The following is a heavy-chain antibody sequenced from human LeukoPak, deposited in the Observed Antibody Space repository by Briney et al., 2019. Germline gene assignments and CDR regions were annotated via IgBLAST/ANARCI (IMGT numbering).Heavy chain of an antibody. D-gene: IGHD3-10*01. CDR3: ARVNDYDSGSLYRPIDY. CDR2: IKQDESEK. CDR1: GFIFSNYE. V-gene: IGHV3-7*01. J-gene: IGHJ4*02. Sequence: PGGSLRLSCAASGFIFSNYEMNWVRQAPGKGLEWVANIKQDESEKNYVDSVKGRFTISRDNVKNSLYLQMNSLRAEDTAVYSCARVNDYDSGSLYRPIDYWGQGTLVTVSS.